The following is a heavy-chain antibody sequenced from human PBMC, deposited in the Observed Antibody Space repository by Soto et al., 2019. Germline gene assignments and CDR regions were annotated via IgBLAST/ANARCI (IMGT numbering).Heavy chain of an antibody. J-gene: IGHJ6*02. V-gene: IGHV1-46*01. CDR2: INPSGGST. CDR3: ARDLYYYDFWSGYFNYYYYGMDV. D-gene: IGHD3-3*01. CDR1: GYTFTSYY. Sequence: QVQLVQSGAEVKKPGASVKVSCKASGYTFTSYYMHWVRQAPGQGLEWMGIINPSGGSTSYAQKFQGRLTMTRDTSTSTFYMELSSLRSEDTAVYYCARDLYYYDFWSGYFNYYYYGMDVWGQGTTVTVSS.